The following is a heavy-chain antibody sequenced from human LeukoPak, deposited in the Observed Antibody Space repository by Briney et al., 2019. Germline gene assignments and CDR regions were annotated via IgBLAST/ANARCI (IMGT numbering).Heavy chain of an antibody. CDR3: AKTALSGSYSSYYYGMDV. CDR1: GFTFSSYG. D-gene: IGHD1-26*01. V-gene: IGHV3-30*18. Sequence: GGSLRLSCAASGFTFSSYGMCWVRQAPGKGLEWVAVISYDGSNKYYEDSVKGRFTISRDNAKNTLYLQMNSLRGEDTAVYYCAKTALSGSYSSYYYGMDVWGQGTTVTVSS. CDR2: ISYDGSNK. J-gene: IGHJ6*02.